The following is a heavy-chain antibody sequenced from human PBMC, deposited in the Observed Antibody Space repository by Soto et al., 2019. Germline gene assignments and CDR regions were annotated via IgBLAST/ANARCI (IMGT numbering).Heavy chain of an antibody. CDR2: IIPNLGIA. Sequence: QVQLVQSGAEVKKPGSSVKVSCKASGGTFSSYTISWVRHAPGQGLEWMARIIPNLGIANYAQKFQGRVTISADKSTSTAYMELSSLRSEDTAVYYCARDRRYCSGGSCPNNWFDPWGQGTLVTVSS. D-gene: IGHD2-15*01. J-gene: IGHJ5*02. CDR1: GGTFSSYT. V-gene: IGHV1-69*08. CDR3: ARDRRYCSGGSCPNNWFDP.